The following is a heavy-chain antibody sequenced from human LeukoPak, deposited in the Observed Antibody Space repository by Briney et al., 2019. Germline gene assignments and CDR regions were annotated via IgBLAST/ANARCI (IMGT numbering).Heavy chain of an antibody. CDR2: IRSKAKSYAT. V-gene: IGHV3-73*01. CDR3: FQYSSSPRDY. Sequence: PGGTLSLSCAVSGFTFSGSAMQWVRRASGKGRGWGVRIRSKAKSYATTYASWVKGTFTISTDNSKNTAYLQMNSLKSEDTAVYYCFQYSSSPRDYWGQGTLVTVSS. CDR1: GFTFSGSA. J-gene: IGHJ4*02. D-gene: IGHD6-6*01.